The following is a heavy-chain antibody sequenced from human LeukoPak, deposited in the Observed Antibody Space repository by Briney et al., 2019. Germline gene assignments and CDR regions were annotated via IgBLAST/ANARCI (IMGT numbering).Heavy chain of an antibody. CDR3: AKDQGDGYNYWRYYFDY. CDR2: ISAYNGNT. J-gene: IGHJ4*02. V-gene: IGHV1-18*01. CDR1: GYTFTSYG. D-gene: IGHD5-24*01. Sequence: ASAKVSCKASGYTFTSYGISWVRQAPGQGLEWMGWISAYNGNTNYAQKLQGRVTMTTDTSTSTAYMELRSLRSDDTAVYYCAKDQGDGYNYWRYYFDYWGQGTLVTVSS.